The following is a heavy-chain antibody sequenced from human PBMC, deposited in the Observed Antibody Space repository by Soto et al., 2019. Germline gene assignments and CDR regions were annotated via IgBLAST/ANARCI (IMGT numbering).Heavy chain of an antibody. D-gene: IGHD3-3*01. CDR1: GGSISSYY. V-gene: IGHV4-59*01. CDR2: IYYTGST. Sequence: SETLSLTCTVSGGSISSYYWSWIRQPPGKGLEWVGYIYYTGSTNYNPSLKSRVTISVDTSKNQFTLKLSSVTAADTAVYYCARSAPYYDFWSGYLDYWGQGALVTVSS. CDR3: ARSAPYYDFWSGYLDY. J-gene: IGHJ4*02.